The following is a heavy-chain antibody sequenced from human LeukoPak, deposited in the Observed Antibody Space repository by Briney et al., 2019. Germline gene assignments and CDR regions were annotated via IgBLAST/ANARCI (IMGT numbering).Heavy chain of an antibody. D-gene: IGHD3-10*01. CDR2: IYYSGST. CDR3: ARGGFGWFDP. J-gene: IGHJ5*02. CDR1: GGSISSYY. Sequence: SETLSLTCTVSGGSISSYYWSWIRQPPGKGLEWIGYIYYSGSTNYNPSLKSRVTISVDTSKNQFSLKLSSVTGADTAVYYCARGGFGWFDPWGQGTLVTVSS. V-gene: IGHV4-59*08.